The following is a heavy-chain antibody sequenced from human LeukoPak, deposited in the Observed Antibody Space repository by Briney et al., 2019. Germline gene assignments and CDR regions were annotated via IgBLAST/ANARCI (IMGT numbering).Heavy chain of an antibody. V-gene: IGHV3-7*01. CDR3: ATYTHWVAGDV. Sequence: GGSLRLSCAASGFTFSDSWMSWVRQAPGKGLEWVANMNQDGSEKDYVDSVKGRFTISRDNARNSLSLQMSSLRAEDTAVYYCATYTHWVAGDVWGQGTTVTVSS. CDR1: GFTFSDSW. J-gene: IGHJ6*02. D-gene: IGHD3-16*01. CDR2: MNQDGSEK.